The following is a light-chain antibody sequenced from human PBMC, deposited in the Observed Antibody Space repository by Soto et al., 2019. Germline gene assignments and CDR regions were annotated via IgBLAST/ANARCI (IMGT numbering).Light chain of an antibody. J-gene: IGLJ2*01. CDR2: DVS. CDR1: STDVGNYNY. V-gene: IGLV2-8*01. CDR3: SSYAGSNNWV. Sequence: QSALTQPPSASGSPGQSLTISCTGTSTDVGNYNYVSWYQQHPGKAPELMISDVSRRPSGVPDRFSGSKSGNTASLTVSELQAEDEADYYCSSYAGSNNWVFGGGTKLNVL.